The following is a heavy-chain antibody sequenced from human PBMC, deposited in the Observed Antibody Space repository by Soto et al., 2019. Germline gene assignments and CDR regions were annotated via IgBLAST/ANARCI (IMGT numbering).Heavy chain of an antibody. CDR3: AALLYYYDSSGPTDNWFDP. CDR1: GFAFTSSA. J-gene: IGHJ5*02. Sequence: SVKVSCKASGFAFTSSAVQWVRQARGQRLKWIGWIVVGSGNTNYAQKFQERVTITRDMSTSTAYMELSSLRSEDTAVYYCAALLYYYDSSGPTDNWFDPWGQGTLVTVSS. D-gene: IGHD3-22*01. V-gene: IGHV1-58*01. CDR2: IVVGSGNT.